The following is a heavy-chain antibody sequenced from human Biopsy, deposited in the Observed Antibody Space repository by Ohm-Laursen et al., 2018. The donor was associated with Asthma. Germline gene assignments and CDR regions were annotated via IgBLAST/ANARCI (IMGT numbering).Heavy chain of an antibody. Sequence: GASVKVSCKASGYNFISFAIHWVRQAPGQRLEWMGWVNIGIGDTKYSQKFQGRVTITRDTSTSTAYMELRSLRSEDTATYYCARTYYDFLTGQVKDVFGVWGQGTMVTVSS. CDR3: ARTYYDFLTGQVKDVFGV. J-gene: IGHJ3*01. CDR1: GYNFISFA. V-gene: IGHV1-3*04. CDR2: VNIGIGDT. D-gene: IGHD3-9*01.